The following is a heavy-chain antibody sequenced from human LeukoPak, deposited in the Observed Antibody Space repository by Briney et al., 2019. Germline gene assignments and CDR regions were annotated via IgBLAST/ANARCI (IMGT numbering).Heavy chain of an antibody. Sequence: GGSLRLSCAASGFTVSSYGMHWVRQAPGKGLEWVAVISYDGSNKYYADSVKGRFTISRDNSKNTLYLQMNSLRAEDTAVYYCANMYKYSSSSSPSNAFDIWGQGTMVTVSS. D-gene: IGHD6-6*01. CDR2: ISYDGSNK. V-gene: IGHV3-30*18. CDR3: ANMYKYSSSSSPSNAFDI. CDR1: GFTVSSYG. J-gene: IGHJ3*02.